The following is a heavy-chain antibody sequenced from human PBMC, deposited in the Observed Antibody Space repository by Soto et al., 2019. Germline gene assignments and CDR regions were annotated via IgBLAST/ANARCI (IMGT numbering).Heavy chain of an antibody. D-gene: IGHD3-10*01. Sequence: VGSLRLSCASSGFTFSSYGMHCVRHSPGKGLEWVAVIWYDGSNKYYADSVKGRFTISRDNSKNTLYLQMNSLRAEDTAVYYCARPGFYGPNSALSDWGQGTSDTVSS. CDR1: GFTFSSYG. V-gene: IGHV3-33*01. J-gene: IGHJ4*02. CDR2: IWYDGSNK. CDR3: ARPGFYGPNSALSD.